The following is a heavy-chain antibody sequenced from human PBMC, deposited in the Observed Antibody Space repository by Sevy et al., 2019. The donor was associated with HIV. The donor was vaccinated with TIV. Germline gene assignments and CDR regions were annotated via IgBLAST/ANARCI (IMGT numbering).Heavy chain of an antibody. J-gene: IGHJ4*02. Sequence: GGSLRLSCAASGFTFGDYWLTWVRQVPGKGLEWVANIKQAGSETSYADSVKGRFSISRDNAKNSLYLQMNSLRAEDTAVYYCARCHPDNYYHDGAVYYGLLVDHWGQGALVTVSS. D-gene: IGHD3-9*01. CDR2: IKQAGSET. CDR3: ARCHPDNYYHDGAVYYGLLVDH. CDR1: GFTFGDYW. V-gene: IGHV3-7*01.